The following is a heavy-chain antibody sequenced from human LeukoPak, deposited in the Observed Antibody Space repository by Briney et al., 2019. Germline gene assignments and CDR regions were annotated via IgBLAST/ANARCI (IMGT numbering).Heavy chain of an antibody. D-gene: IGHD6-13*01. V-gene: IGHV3-7*05. CDR3: VAADGHDF. CDR1: GXTLSSYW. J-gene: IGHJ4*02. CDR2: IKKDGSEK. Sequence: HPGGSLRLSCAASGXTLSSYWMSWVRQAPGKGLEWVANIKKDGSEKYYVDSVKGRLTISRDNAKNSGFLQMNSLRVEDTAVYYCVAADGHDFWGQGTLVTVSS.